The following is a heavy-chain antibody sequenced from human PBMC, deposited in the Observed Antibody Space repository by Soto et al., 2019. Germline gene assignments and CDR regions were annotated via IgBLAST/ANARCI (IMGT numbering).Heavy chain of an antibody. CDR2: IIPIFGTA. J-gene: IGHJ4*02. Sequence: QVQLVQSGAEVKKPGSSVKVSCKASGGTFSSYAISWVRQAPGQGLEWMGGIIPIFGTANYAQKFQGRVTITADESTRTAYMELSSLRSEDTAVYYCARDATRYYDSSGYYFHFDYWGQGTLVTVSS. V-gene: IGHV1-69*12. CDR1: GGTFSSYA. CDR3: ARDATRYYDSSGYYFHFDY. D-gene: IGHD3-22*01.